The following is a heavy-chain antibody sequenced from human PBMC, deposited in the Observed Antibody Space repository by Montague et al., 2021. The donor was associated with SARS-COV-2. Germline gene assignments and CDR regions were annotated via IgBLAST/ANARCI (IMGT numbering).Heavy chain of an antibody. J-gene: IGHJ4*02. CDR1: GFFISSGFY. Sequence: SETLSLTCSVSGFFISSGFYWAWIRQSPGKGPEWIGTVYHSGYTHYNPSLKGRVTVSIDTSKNQFSLTVTSVTAADTAVYFSARRGYTGSDYFDYWGQGTLVTVSS. CDR3: ARRGYTGSDYFDY. CDR2: VYHSGYT. V-gene: IGHV4-38-2*01. D-gene: IGHD5-12*01.